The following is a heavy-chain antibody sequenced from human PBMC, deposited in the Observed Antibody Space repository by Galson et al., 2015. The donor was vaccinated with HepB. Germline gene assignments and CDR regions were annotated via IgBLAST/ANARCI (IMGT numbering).Heavy chain of an antibody. CDR3: ARDRGYNWNYVSYMDV. CDR2: ISSSGCTI. Sequence: SLRLSCAASGFTFSDYYMSWIRQAPGKGLEWVSYISSSGCTIYYADSVKGRFTISRDNAKNSLYLQMNSLRAEDTAVYYCARDRGYNWNYVSYMDVWGKGTTVTVSS. J-gene: IGHJ6*03. D-gene: IGHD1-20*01. CDR1: GFTFSDYY. V-gene: IGHV3-11*01.